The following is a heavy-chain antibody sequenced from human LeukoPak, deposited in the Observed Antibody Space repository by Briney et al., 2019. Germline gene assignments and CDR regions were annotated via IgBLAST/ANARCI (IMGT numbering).Heavy chain of an antibody. J-gene: IGHJ4*02. Sequence: GGSLRLSCAASGFTFSSYAMSWVRQAPGKGLEWVAAVSSGFHAFFADSVQGRFTVSREDARNSLYLQMNSLRAGDTAVYYCVREARGYHYTYFDYWGQGTLVTVSS. CDR3: VREARGYHYTYFDY. CDR1: GFTFSSYA. D-gene: IGHD5-18*01. CDR2: VSSGFHA. V-gene: IGHV3-23*05.